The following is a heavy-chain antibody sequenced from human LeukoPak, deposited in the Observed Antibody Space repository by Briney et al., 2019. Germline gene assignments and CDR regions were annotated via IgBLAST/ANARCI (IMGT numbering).Heavy chain of an antibody. D-gene: IGHD6-13*01. CDR2: IIPILGIA. CDR3: ARGTRIAAADHYYYGMDV. CDR1: GGTFSSYA. Sequence: SVKVSCKASGGTFSSYAISWVRQAPGQGLEWMGRIIPILGIANYAQKFQGRVTITADKSTSTAYMELSSLRSEDTAVYYCARGTRIAAADHYYYGMDVWGQGTTVTVSS. V-gene: IGHV1-69*04. J-gene: IGHJ6*02.